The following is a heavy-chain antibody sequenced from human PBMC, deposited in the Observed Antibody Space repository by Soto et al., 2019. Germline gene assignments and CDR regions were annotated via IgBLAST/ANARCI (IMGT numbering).Heavy chain of an antibody. CDR2: IKSKTDGGTA. CDR3: TTDSYSSTIIVRFDY. Sequence: GGSLRLSCAASDFTFSKAWINWVRQVPGKGLEWVGRIKSKTDGGTADYAAPVKGRFAVSRDDSKNMVYLQMKSLKTEDTGIYYCTTDSYSSTIIVRFDYWGQGTEVTVSS. CDR1: DFTFSKAW. J-gene: IGHJ4*02. V-gene: IGHV3-15*07. D-gene: IGHD1-26*01.